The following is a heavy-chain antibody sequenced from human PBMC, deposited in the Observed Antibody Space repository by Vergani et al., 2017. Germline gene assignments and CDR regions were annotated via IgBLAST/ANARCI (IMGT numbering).Heavy chain of an antibody. V-gene: IGHV4-30-2*01. CDR1: GGSISSGGYS. D-gene: IGHD5-12*01. CDR2: IYHSGST. J-gene: IGHJ4*02. CDR3: ARGGGQGYSGYDSLYPFDY. Sequence: QVQLEESGSGLVKPSQTLSLTCAVSGGSISSGGYSWSWIRQPPGKGLEWIGYIYHSGSTYYNPSLKSRVTISVDRSKNQFSLKLSSVTAADTAVYYCARGGGQGYSGYDSLYPFDYWGQGTLVTVSS.